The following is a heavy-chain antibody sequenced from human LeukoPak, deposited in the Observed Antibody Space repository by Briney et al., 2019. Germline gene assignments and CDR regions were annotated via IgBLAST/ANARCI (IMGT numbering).Heavy chain of an antibody. D-gene: IGHD6-13*01. CDR1: GFTFSSYG. Sequence: GGSLRLSCAASGFTFSSYGMHWVRQAPGKGLEWVAVVWYDGSNKYYADSVKGRFTISRDNSKNTLYLQMNSLRAEDTAVYYCARSDRSSWYSLHDFWGQGTLVTVSS. CDR2: VWYDGSNK. J-gene: IGHJ4*02. V-gene: IGHV3-33*01. CDR3: ARSDRSSWYSLHDF.